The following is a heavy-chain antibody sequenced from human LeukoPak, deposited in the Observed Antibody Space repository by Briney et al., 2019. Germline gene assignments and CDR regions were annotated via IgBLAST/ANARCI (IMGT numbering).Heavy chain of an antibody. CDR3: ARSYYDILTGYYLFDY. J-gene: IGHJ4*02. D-gene: IGHD3-9*01. V-gene: IGHV4-34*01. Sequence: SETLSLTCAVYGGSFSGYYWSWIRQPPGKGLEWIGEINHSGSTNYNPSLKSRVTISVDTSKNQFSLKLSSVTAADTAVYYCARSYYDILTGYYLFDYWGQGTLVTVSS. CDR2: INHSGST. CDR1: GGSFSGYY.